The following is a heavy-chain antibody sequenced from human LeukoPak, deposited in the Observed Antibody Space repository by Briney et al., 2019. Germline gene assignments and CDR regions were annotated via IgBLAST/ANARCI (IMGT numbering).Heavy chain of an antibody. D-gene: IGHD3-16*02. V-gene: IGHV3-30-3*01. CDR2: ISYDGSDK. CDR3: ARDGDDYVWGSYRNSNWFDP. Sequence: GRSLRLSCAASGSTFSGYPTHWVRQTPGKGLEWVAVISYDGSDKHYADPVKGRFTISRDNSKNTVYLQMNSLRAEDTAVYYCARDGDDYVWGSYRNSNWFDPWGQGTLVTVSS. CDR1: GSTFSGYP. J-gene: IGHJ5*02.